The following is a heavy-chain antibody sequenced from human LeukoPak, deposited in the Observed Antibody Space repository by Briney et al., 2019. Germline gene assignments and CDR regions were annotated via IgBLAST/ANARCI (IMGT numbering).Heavy chain of an antibody. D-gene: IGHD3-10*01. V-gene: IGHV3-7*03. Sequence: SGGSLRLSCAASGFTLTNYWMSWVRQAPGKGLEWVANVKQDGSGEYYVDSVKGRFTISRDSAKNSLYLQMNSLRAEDTAVYYCARDRSRSYWYFDLWGRGTLVTVSS. CDR2: VKQDGSGE. CDR3: ARDRSRSYWYFDL. J-gene: IGHJ2*01. CDR1: GFTLTNYW.